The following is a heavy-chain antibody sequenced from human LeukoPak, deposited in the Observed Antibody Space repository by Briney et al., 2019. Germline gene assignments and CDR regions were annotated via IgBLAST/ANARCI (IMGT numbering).Heavy chain of an antibody. CDR1: GFTFNTYS. D-gene: IGHD6-13*01. Sequence: PGGSLRLSCAASGFTFNTYSMNWVRQAPGKGLEWISHISSSSSTIYYSDSVKGRFTISRDNAKTSLYLQMNSLRAEDTAVYYCASTMEDVSSSWTFDYWGRGTLVTVSS. CDR2: ISSSSSTI. V-gene: IGHV3-48*01. J-gene: IGHJ4*02. CDR3: ASTMEDVSSSWTFDY.